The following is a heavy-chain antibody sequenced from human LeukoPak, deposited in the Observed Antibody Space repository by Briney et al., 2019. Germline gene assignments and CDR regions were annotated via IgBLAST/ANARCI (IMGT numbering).Heavy chain of an antibody. CDR2: IYSGGST. Sequence: GGSLRLSCAASGFTVSSNFMSWVRQAPGKGLECVSLIYSGGSTKYADSVKGRFTISRDNSKNTLYLQMNSLRAEDTAVYYCAKDRLWGLDYWGQGTLVTVSS. CDR3: AKDRLWGLDY. CDR1: GFTVSSNF. D-gene: IGHD3-16*01. V-gene: IGHV3-66*01. J-gene: IGHJ4*02.